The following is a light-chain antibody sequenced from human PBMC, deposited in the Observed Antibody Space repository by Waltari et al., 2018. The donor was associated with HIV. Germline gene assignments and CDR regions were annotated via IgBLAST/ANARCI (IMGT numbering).Light chain of an antibody. V-gene: IGLV1-44*01. Sequence: QSVLPQPPSASGTPGQRVTISCPGSRSNIGSNVVNWYQQVPGTAPKFLMYSNNKRPSGVPDRSSGSKSGTSASLAISGRQSDDEADYYCAAWDESLNAWVFGGGTRLTVL. J-gene: IGLJ3*02. CDR3: AAWDESLNAWV. CDR1: RSNIGSNV. CDR2: SNN.